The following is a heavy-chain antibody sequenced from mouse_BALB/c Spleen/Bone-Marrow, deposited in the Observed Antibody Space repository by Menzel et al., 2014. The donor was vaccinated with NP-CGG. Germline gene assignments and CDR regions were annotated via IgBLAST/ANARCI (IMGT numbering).Heavy chain of an antibody. J-gene: IGHJ4*01. CDR1: GYSFTGYT. Sequence: VQLKESGPELVKPGASMKISCKASGYSFTGYTMNWVKQSHGKDLEWIGLINPYNGGTSYNQKFKGKATLTVDKSSSTAYMELLSLTSVDSAVYYCARDGYDRVYAMDYWGQGTSVTVSS. V-gene: IGHV1-18*01. CDR2: INPYNGGT. CDR3: ARDGYDRVYAMDY. D-gene: IGHD2-2*01.